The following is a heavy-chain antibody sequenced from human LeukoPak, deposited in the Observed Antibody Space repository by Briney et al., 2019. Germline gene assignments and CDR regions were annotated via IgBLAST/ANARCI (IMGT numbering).Heavy chain of an antibody. CDR1: GYTFTGYY. J-gene: IGHJ4*02. Sequence: ASVKVSCKASGYTFTGYYMHWVRQAPGQGLEWMGWINPNSGGTNYAQKFQGGVTMTRDTSISTAYMELSRLRSDDTAVYYCARVIVGTTTRLDYFDYWGQGTLVTISS. CDR2: INPNSGGT. CDR3: ARVIVGTTTRLDYFDY. V-gene: IGHV1-2*02. D-gene: IGHD1-26*01.